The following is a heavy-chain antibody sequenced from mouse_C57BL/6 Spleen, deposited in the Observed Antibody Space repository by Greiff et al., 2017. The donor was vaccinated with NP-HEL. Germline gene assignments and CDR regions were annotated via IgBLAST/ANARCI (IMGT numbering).Heavy chain of an antibody. V-gene: IGHV1-82*01. J-gene: IGHJ4*01. D-gene: IGHD2-1*01. Sequence: QVQLQQSGPELVKPGASVKISCKASGYAFSSSWMNWVKQRPGKGLEWIGRIYPGDGDTNYNGKFKGKATLTADKSSSTAYMQLSSLTSEDSAVYFCARDYGNAHYAMDYWGQGTSVTVSS. CDR3: ARDYGNAHYAMDY. CDR2: IYPGDGDT. CDR1: GYAFSSSW.